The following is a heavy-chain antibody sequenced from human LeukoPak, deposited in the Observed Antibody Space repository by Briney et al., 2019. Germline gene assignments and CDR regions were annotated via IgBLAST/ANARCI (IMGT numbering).Heavy chain of an antibody. CDR3: ARDYYDILTGDDAFDI. CDR1: GFTFSSYS. D-gene: IGHD3-9*01. CDR2: ISSSSSYI. J-gene: IGHJ3*02. Sequence: AGGSLRLSCAASGFTFSSYSMNWFRQAPGKGLECVSSISSSSSYIYYADSVKGRFTISRDNAKNSLYLQMNSLRAEDTAVYYCARDYYDILTGDDAFDIWGQGTMVTVSS. V-gene: IGHV3-21*01.